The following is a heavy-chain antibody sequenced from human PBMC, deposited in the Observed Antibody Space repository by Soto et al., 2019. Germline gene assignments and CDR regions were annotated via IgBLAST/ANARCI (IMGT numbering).Heavy chain of an antibody. CDR2: IYYSGST. Sequence: SETLSLTCTVAGGSMSSSSYYWGWIRQPPGKGLEWIGSIYYSGSTYYNPSLKSRVTISVDTSKNQFSLKLSSVTAADTAVYYCASKQQLDIDYWGQGTLVTVSS. CDR1: GGSMSSSSYY. CDR3: ASKQQLDIDY. J-gene: IGHJ4*02. D-gene: IGHD6-13*01. V-gene: IGHV4-39*01.